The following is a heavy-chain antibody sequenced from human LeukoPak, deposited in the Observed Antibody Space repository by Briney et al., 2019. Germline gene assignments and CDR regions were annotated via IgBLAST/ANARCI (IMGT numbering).Heavy chain of an antibody. J-gene: IGHJ5*02. CDR2: ISAYNGNT. V-gene: IGHV1-18*01. Sequence: ASVKVSCKASGYTFTSYGISWVRQAPGQGLEWMGWISAYNGNTNYAQKLQGRVTMTTDTSTSTAYMELRSLRSDDTAVYYCARGLVVVAASSWFDPWGQGTLVTVSS. D-gene: IGHD2-15*01. CDR1: GYTFTSYG. CDR3: ARGLVVVAASSWFDP.